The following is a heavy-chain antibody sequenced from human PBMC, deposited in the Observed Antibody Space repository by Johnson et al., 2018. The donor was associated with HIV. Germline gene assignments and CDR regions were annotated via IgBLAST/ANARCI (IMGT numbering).Heavy chain of an antibody. V-gene: IGHV3-33*01. Sequence: QVQLVESGGGVVQPGRSLRLSCAASGFTFSSYGMHWVRQAPGKGLEWVAVISFDGRNKYYADSVKGLFTISRDNSKNTLYLQMNSLRAEDTAVYYCVGGWDAFDIWGQGTMVTVSS. CDR1: GFTFSSYG. D-gene: IGHD5-12*01. CDR3: VGGWDAFDI. CDR2: ISFDGRNK. J-gene: IGHJ3*02.